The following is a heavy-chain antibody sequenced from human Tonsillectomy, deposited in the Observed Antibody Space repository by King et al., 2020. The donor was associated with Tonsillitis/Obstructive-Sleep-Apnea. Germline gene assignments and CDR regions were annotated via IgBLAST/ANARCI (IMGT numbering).Heavy chain of an antibody. CDR3: ASTGGDDYVFYYYYYMDV. D-gene: IGHD3-16*01. Sequence: QLVQSGGGLVKPGGSLRLSCAASGFTFSDYYMSWIRQAPGKGLEWVSYISSSGSTIYNADSVKGRFTISRDNAKNSLYLQMNSLGAEDTAVYYCASTGGDDYVFYYYYYMDVWGKGTTVTVSS. V-gene: IGHV3-11*01. CDR2: ISSSGSTI. J-gene: IGHJ6*03. CDR1: GFTFSDYY.